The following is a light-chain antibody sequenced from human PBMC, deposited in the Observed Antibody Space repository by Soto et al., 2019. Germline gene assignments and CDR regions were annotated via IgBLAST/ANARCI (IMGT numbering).Light chain of an antibody. J-gene: IGLJ1*01. CDR3: CSYAGSSTYV. CDR1: SSYVVSYYL. V-gene: IGLV2-23*02. CDR2: EVS. Sequence: LTHSASVSGSPGQSSTIPCPGTSSYVVSYYLVSWYQQHPGKAPKLMIYEVSKRPSGVSNRFSGSKSGNTASLTISGLQAEDEADYYCCSYAGSSTYVVGTGTKVTVL.